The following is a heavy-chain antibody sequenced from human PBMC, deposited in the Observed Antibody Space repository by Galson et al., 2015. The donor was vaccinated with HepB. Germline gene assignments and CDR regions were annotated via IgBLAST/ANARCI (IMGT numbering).Heavy chain of an antibody. CDR2: ISYDGSNK. J-gene: IGHJ4*02. CDR1: GFTFSSYG. CDR3: AKGKKYGEVDY. D-gene: IGHD4-17*01. V-gene: IGHV3-30*18. Sequence: SLRLSCAASGFTFSSYGMHWVRQAPGKGLEWVAVISYDGSNKYYADSVKGRFTISRDNSKNTLYLQMNSLRAEDTAVYYCAKGKKYGEVDYWGQGTLVTVSS.